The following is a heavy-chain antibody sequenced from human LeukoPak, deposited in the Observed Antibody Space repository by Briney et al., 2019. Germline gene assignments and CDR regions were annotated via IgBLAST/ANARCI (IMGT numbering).Heavy chain of an antibody. CDR3: ARAGYCSGGSCLYYFDY. D-gene: IGHD2-15*01. CDR1: EYTFTGYY. CDR2: INPNSGGT. V-gene: IGHV1-2*06. J-gene: IGHJ4*02. Sequence: GASVKVSCKASEYTFTGYYMQWVRQAPGQGLEWMGRINPNSGGTNYAQQFQGRVTMTRDTSISTAYMELSRLRSDDTAVYYCARAGYCSGGSCLYYFDYWGQGTLVTVSS.